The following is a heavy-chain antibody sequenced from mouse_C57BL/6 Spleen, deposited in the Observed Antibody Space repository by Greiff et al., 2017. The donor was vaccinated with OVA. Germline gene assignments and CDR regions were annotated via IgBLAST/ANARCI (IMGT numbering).Heavy chain of an antibody. V-gene: IGHV1-26*01. CDR2: INPNNGGT. CDR1: GYTFTDYY. D-gene: IGHD3-2*02. Sequence: EVQLQQSGPELVKPGASVKISCKASGYTFTDYYMNWVKQSHGKSLEWIGDINPNNGGTSYNQKFKGKAKWTVDKSSSTAYMELSSLTSEDSADYYCAVERAAQATGDYWGQGTTLTVSS. CDR3: AVERAAQATGDY. J-gene: IGHJ2*01.